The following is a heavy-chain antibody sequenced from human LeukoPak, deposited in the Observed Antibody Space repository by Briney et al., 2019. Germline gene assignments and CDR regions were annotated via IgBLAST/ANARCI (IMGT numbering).Heavy chain of an antibody. CDR1: GYSFTNYD. CDR3: ARDLKRGYSSGRYSWGTGSSNDY. V-gene: IGHV1-8*03. CDR2: MNPKSGDT. J-gene: IGHJ4*02. D-gene: IGHD6-19*01. Sequence: ASVKVSCKASGYSFTNYDINWVRQATGQGLEWMGWMNPKSGDTGYSQKFQGRVFITRDTSINTAYMELSSLGSDDTAVYYCARDLKRGYSSGRYSWGTGSSNDYWGQGTLVTVSS.